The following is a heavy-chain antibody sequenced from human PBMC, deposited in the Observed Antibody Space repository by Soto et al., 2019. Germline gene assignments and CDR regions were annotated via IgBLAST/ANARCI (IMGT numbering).Heavy chain of an antibody. D-gene: IGHD3-10*01. Sequence: PSETLSLTCTVSGGSISSSSYYWGWIRQPPGKGLEWIGSIYYSGSTYYNPSLKSRVTISVDTSKNQFSLKLSSVTAADTAVYYCSKDGSMGMDVWGQGTTVTVS. CDR2: IYYSGST. CDR3: SKDGSMGMDV. CDR1: GGSISSSSYY. J-gene: IGHJ6*02. V-gene: IGHV4-39*01.